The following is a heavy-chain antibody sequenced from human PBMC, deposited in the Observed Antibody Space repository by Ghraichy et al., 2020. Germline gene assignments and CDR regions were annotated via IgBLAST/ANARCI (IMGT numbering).Heavy chain of an antibody. CDR3: TTLGLSDT. D-gene: IGHD2/OR15-2a*01. V-gene: IGHV3-15*01. CDR2: IRSKADGGTT. CDR1: GFTFSNAW. Sequence: GGSLRLSCAASGFTFSNAWMSWVRQAPGKGLEWLARIRSKADGGTTDYAAPGKGRFFFSRDDSKDKLYLQMNSLKTEDTAVYDCTTLGLSDTWGQRTLVTVSS. J-gene: IGHJ5*02.